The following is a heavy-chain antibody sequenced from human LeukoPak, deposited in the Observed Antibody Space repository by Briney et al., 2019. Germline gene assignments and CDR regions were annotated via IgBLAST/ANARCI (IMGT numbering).Heavy chain of an antibody. Sequence: GGSLRLSCAASGCTFSSYSMNRVRQAPGRGLEWVSSISSSSSYIYYADSVKGRFTISRDNAKNSLYLQMNSLRAEDTAVYYCARDSNGYNGFDYWGQGTLVTVSS. CDR3: ARDSNGYNGFDY. D-gene: IGHD5-24*01. CDR2: ISSSSSYI. V-gene: IGHV3-21*01. CDR1: GCTFSSYS. J-gene: IGHJ4*02.